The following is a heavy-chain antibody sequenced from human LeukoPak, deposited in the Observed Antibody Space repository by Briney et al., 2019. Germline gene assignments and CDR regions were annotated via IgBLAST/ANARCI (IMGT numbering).Heavy chain of an antibody. J-gene: IGHJ3*02. CDR1: GSPFANYG. V-gene: IGHV1-18*01. Sequence: ASVKVSCKTSGSPFANYGLSRVRQAPGQGLEWMGWIGAYNGDANYPQNFQGRVTMTTDTSTNPAYMELRSLRSDDAGVYYCARNIRFKWKSPGAFDIWGQGTMVIVSS. D-gene: IGHD3-16*01. CDR2: IGAYNGDA. CDR3: ARNIRFKWKSPGAFDI.